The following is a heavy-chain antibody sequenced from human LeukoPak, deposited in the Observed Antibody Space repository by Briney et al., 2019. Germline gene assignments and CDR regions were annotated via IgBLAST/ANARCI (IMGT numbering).Heavy chain of an antibody. J-gene: IGHJ4*02. CDR3: AKGITGIFDY. CDR2: LSGGGGST. CDR1: GFTFSSYA. V-gene: IGHV3-23*01. Sequence: GGSLRLSCAASGFTFSSYAMSWVRQAPGKGLEWVSALSGGGGSTFYTDSVKGRFTISRDNSKNTLYLQMSSLRAEDTAVYFCAKGITGIFDYWGQGTLVTVSS. D-gene: IGHD3-16*01.